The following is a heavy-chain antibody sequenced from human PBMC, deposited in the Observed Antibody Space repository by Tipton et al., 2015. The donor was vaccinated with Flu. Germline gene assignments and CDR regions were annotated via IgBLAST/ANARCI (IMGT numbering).Heavy chain of an antibody. D-gene: IGHD1-7*01. CDR2: IHYSGST. Sequence: TLSLTCTVSGGSISSYYWSWIRQPPGKGLEWIGSIHYSGSTYYNPSLKSRVTISVDTSKNQFSLKLSSVTAADTAVYYCARRESGTILLDSWGQGTLVTVSS. CDR3: ARRESGTILLDS. J-gene: IGHJ4*02. CDR1: GGSISSYY. V-gene: IGHV4-59*05.